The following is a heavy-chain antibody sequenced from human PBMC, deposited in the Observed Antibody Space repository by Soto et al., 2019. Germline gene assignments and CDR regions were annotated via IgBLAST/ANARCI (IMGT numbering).Heavy chain of an antibody. CDR2: IHYSGNT. CDR1: GGSISSSSYH. V-gene: IGHV4-39*01. J-gene: IGHJ5*02. CDR3: ARHGRDEAQSRNSWSDP. Sequence: SETLSLTCTVSGGSISSSSYHWGWIRQPPGKGLEWIGSIHYSGNTYYNPSLKSRVSMSVDTSKNQFSLNLSSVTAADTAVYYCARHGRDEAQSRNSWSDPWGQGTLVTVSS.